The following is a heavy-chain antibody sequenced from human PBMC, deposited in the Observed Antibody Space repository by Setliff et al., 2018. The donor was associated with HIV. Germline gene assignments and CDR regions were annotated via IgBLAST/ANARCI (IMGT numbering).Heavy chain of an antibody. J-gene: IGHJ4*02. CDR2: IYYSGRT. V-gene: IGHV4-34*01. CDR3: ASLAAGRSYYFDY. CDR1: GGSFSGYY. Sequence: SETLSLTCAVYGGSFSGYYWSWIRQPPGKGLEWIGSIYYSGRTNYNTSLKSRVTISVDTSKNQFSLKLSSVTAADTAMYYCASLAAGRSYYFDYWGQGTLVTVSS. D-gene: IGHD6-13*01.